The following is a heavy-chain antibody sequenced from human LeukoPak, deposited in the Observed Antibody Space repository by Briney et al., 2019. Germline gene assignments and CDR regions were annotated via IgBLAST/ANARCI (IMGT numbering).Heavy chain of an antibody. CDR3: ARDSHDPPQFYFDY. Sequence: GASVKVSCKASGYTFTSYYMHWVRQAPGQGLEWMGWINPNSGGTNYAQKFQGRVTMTRDTSISTAYMELSRLRSDDTAVYYCARDSHDPPQFYFDYWGQGTLVTVSS. CDR2: INPNSGGT. D-gene: IGHD3-16*01. CDR1: GYTFTSYY. J-gene: IGHJ4*02. V-gene: IGHV1-2*02.